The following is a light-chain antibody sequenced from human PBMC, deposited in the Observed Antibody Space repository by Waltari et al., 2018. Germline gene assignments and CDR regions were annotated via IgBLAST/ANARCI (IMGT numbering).Light chain of an antibody. CDR2: SDS. J-gene: IGLJ2*01. V-gene: IGLV3-27*01. Sequence: SYELTQPSSVSVSPGQTARITCSGDVLATKYVRWFQQKPGQAPVLVIYSDSERPSGIPERFSGSSSGTTVTLTISGAQLEDEADYYCYSAADNNLVFGGGTKLTVL. CDR1: VLATKY. CDR3: YSAADNNLV.